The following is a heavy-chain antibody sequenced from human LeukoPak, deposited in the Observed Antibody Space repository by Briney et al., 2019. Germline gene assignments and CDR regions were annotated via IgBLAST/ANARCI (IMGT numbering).Heavy chain of an antibody. Sequence: PSETLSLTCTVSGGSISSSSYYWGWIRQPPGKGLEWIGSIYYSGSTYYNPSLKSRVTISVDTSKNQFSLKLSSVTAADTAVYYCARSQMKWLWGQGTLVIVSS. D-gene: IGHD5-12*01. CDR1: GGSISSSSYY. CDR2: IYYSGST. J-gene: IGHJ4*02. V-gene: IGHV4-39*07. CDR3: ARSQMKWL.